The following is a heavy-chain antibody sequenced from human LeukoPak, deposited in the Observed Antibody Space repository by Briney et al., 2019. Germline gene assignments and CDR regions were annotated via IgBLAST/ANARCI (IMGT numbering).Heavy chain of an antibody. V-gene: IGHV4-39*01. CDR3: ARRIVSFWSGPVVDY. CDR1: GGSISSSSYY. Sequence: PSETLSLTCTVSGGSISSSSYYWGWIRQPPGKGLEWIGSIYYSGSTYYNPSLKSRVTISVDTSKNQFSLKLSSVTAADTAVYYCARRIVSFWSGPVVDYWGQGTLVTVSS. CDR2: IYYSGST. D-gene: IGHD3-3*01. J-gene: IGHJ4*02.